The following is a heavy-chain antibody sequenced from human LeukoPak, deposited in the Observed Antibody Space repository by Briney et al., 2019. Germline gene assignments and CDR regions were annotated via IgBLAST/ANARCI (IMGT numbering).Heavy chain of an antibody. D-gene: IGHD2-2*01. CDR1: GDSVSSNSVG. CDR3: AATGYCSSTSCYDHDAFDI. Sequence: SQTLSLTCAISGDSVSSNSVGWNWIRQSPSRGLEWLGRTFYRSKWYNNYAVSVKSRIIINPDTSKNQFSLQLNSVTPEDTAVYYCAATGYCSSTSCYDHDAFDIWGQGTMVTVSS. V-gene: IGHV6-1*01. J-gene: IGHJ3*02. CDR2: TFYRSKWYN.